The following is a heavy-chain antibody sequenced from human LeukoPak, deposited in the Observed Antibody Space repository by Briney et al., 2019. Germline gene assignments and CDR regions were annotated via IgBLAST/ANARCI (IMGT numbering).Heavy chain of an antibody. J-gene: IGHJ6*03. CDR2: ISYDGSNE. D-gene: IGHD5-12*01. CDR1: GFTFSSYV. V-gene: IGHV3-30*04. CDR3: ARAYSQTYGLGYYYMDV. Sequence: GGSVRLSCAASGFTFSSYVMHWVRQAPGKGLEWVAIISYDGSNEYYADSVKGRFTISRDNAKNSLYLQMNRLRAEDTAVYYCARAYSQTYGLGYYYMDVWGKGTTVTISS.